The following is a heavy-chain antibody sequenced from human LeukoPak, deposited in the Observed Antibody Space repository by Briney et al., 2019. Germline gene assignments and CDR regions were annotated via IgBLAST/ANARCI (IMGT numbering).Heavy chain of an antibody. V-gene: IGHV1-2*03. Sequence: LGASLKVSCKASGYTFTGYYIHWVRQAPGQGLEWVAWINPSSGDTNYAQRFQDRVTMSRDTSISTAYMELSRLGSDDTAVYYCARDYGGLMATEDYWGQGTLVTVSS. CDR3: ARDYGGLMATEDY. CDR2: INPSSGDT. D-gene: IGHD5-24*01. CDR1: GYTFTGYY. J-gene: IGHJ4*02.